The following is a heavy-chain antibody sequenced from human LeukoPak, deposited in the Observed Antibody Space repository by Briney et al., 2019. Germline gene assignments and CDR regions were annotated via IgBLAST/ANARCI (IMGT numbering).Heavy chain of an antibody. D-gene: IGHD1-26*01. V-gene: IGHV1-2*02. CDR2: INPNSGGT. CDR3: ARGMEPYYYMDV. J-gene: IGHJ6*03. Sequence: ASVKVSCKASGYTFNGYYMHGVRQAPGQGLEWMGWINPNSGGTNYAQKFQGRVTMTRDTSISTAYMELSRLRSDDTAVYYCARGMEPYYYMDVWGKGTTVTVSS. CDR1: GYTFNGYY.